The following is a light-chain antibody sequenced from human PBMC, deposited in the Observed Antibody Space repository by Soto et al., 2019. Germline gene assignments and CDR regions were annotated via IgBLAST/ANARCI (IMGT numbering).Light chain of an antibody. CDR2: NTS. CDR3: LLSYSGAGA. CDR1: TGAVTSGHY. J-gene: IGLJ1*01. Sequence: TGAVTSGHYPYWFEQKPGQARRTLIYNTSKKHSWTPARFSGSLLGGKAALTLLCAQTEDEAAYYCLLSYSGAGAFGPGTNVTGL. V-gene: IGLV7-46*02.